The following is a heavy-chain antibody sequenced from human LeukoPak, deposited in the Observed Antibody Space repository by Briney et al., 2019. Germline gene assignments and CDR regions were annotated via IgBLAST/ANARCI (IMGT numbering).Heavy chain of an antibody. J-gene: IGHJ4*02. Sequence: SETLSLTCTVSGGSLSSYYCSWIRQPPGKGLEWIGDIYYSGSTNYNPSLKSRVTISVDTSKNQFSLKLSSVTAADTAVYYCARTHSLYDFWSGYYDYWGQGTLVTVSS. D-gene: IGHD3-3*01. CDR3: ARTHSLYDFWSGYYDY. CDR2: IYYSGST. V-gene: IGHV4-59*01. CDR1: GGSLSSYY.